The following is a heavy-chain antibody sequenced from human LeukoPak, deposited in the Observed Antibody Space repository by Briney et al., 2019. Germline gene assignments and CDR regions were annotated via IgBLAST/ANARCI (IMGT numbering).Heavy chain of an antibody. Sequence: SETLSLTCTVSGGSISSYYWSWIRQPPGKGLEWIGYIYYSGSTNYNLSLKSRVTISVDTSKNQFSLKLSSVTAADTAVYYCARGDYGDYGHFDYWGQGTLVTVSS. V-gene: IGHV4-59*01. CDR3: ARGDYGDYGHFDY. CDR1: GGSISSYY. D-gene: IGHD4-17*01. CDR2: IYYSGST. J-gene: IGHJ4*02.